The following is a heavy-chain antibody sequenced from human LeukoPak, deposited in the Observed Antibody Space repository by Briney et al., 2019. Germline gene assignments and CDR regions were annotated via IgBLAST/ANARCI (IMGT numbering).Heavy chain of an antibody. V-gene: IGHV4-38-2*02. Sequence: SETLSLTCAVSGYSISSGYYWGWIRQPPGKGLEWIGSIYHSGSTYYNPSLKRRVTIPVDTYKNEFSLKLSSVTAADTAVYYCAREFDNDSSGYAPLGYWGQGTLVTVSS. CDR2: IYHSGST. CDR3: AREFDNDSSGYAPLGY. J-gene: IGHJ4*02. CDR1: GYSISSGYY. D-gene: IGHD3-22*01.